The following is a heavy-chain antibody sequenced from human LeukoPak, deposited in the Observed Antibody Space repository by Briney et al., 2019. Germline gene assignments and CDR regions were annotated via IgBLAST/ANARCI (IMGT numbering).Heavy chain of an antibody. CDR1: GYTFTSYD. J-gene: IGHJ5*02. D-gene: IGHD2-2*01. Sequence: ASVKVSCKASGYTFTSYDINWVRQATVQGLEWMGWMNPNSGNTGYAQKFQGRVTMTRNTSISTAYMELSSLRSEDTAVYYCARVGYCSSTSCYRGNWFDPWGQGTLVTVSS. CDR2: MNPNSGNT. CDR3: ARVGYCSSTSCYRGNWFDP. V-gene: IGHV1-8*01.